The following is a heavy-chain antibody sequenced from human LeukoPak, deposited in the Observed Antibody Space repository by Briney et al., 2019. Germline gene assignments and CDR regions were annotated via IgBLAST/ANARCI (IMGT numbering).Heavy chain of an antibody. CDR2: MNPNSGNT. CDR3: ARGRRRTTSSTSLYYYMDV. D-gene: IGHD1-7*01. J-gene: IGHJ6*03. V-gene: IGHV1-8*01. CDR1: GYTFTSYD. Sequence: ASVKVSCKSSGYTFTSYDINLVRQAPGQGLGWMGWMNPNSGNTSYAQKFQGRVTMTRNTSISTAYMELSSLRSEDTAVYYCARGRRRTTSSTSLYYYMDVWGKGTTVTVSS.